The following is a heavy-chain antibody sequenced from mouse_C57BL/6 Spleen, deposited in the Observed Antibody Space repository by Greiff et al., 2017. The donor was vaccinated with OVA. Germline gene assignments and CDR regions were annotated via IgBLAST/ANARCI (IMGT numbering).Heavy chain of an antibody. J-gene: IGHJ2*01. CDR3: TGVVTDLLFDY. CDR1: GFNIKDYY. Sequence: VQLKQSGAELVRPGASVKLSCTASGFNIKDYYMHWVKQRPEQGLEWIGRIDPEDGDTEYAPKFQGKATMTADTSSNTAYLQLSSLTSEDTAVYYCTGVVTDLLFDYWGQGTTLTVSS. CDR2: IDPEDGDT. D-gene: IGHD2-2*01. V-gene: IGHV14-1*01.